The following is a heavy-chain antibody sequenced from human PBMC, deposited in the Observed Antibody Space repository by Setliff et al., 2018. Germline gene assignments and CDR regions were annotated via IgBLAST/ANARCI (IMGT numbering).Heavy chain of an antibody. CDR1: GGSISTYY. J-gene: IGHJ3*02. CDR3: ARFDCSSTSCYAPDAFDI. V-gene: IGHV4-59*01. Sequence: SETLSLTCTASGGSISTYYWSWIRQTPVKGLEWIGYVYYSGTTNYNPLFKSRVTISVDRPKNQFSLKLSSVTAADTGVYYCARFDCSSTSCYAPDAFDIWGQGTMVTVSS. CDR2: VYYSGTT. D-gene: IGHD2-2*01.